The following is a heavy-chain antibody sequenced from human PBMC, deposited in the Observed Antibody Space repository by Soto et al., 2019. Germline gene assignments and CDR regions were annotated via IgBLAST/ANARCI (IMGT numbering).Heavy chain of an antibody. CDR2: INPSGGST. Sequence: ASVKVSCKASGYTFTSYYMHWVRQAPGQGLEWMGIINPSGGSTSYAQKFQGRVTMTRDTSTSTVYMELSSLRSEDTAVYYCARGRGGGEYYYGMDVWGQGTTVTVSS. CDR3: ARGRGGGEYYYGMDV. CDR1: GYTFTSYY. J-gene: IGHJ6*02. D-gene: IGHD4-17*01. V-gene: IGHV1-46*01.